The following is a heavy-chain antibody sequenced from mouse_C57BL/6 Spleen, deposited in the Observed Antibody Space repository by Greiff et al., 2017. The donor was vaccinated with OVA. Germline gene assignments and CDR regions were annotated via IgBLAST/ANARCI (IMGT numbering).Heavy chain of an antibody. V-gene: IGHV1-64*01. D-gene: IGHD6-1*01. CDR2: IHPNSGST. Sequence: QVQLQQPGAELVKPGASVKLSCKASGYTFTSYWMHWVKQRPGQGLEWIGMIHPNSGSTNYNEKFKSKATLTVDKSSSTAYMQLSSLTSEDSAVYYCARSDAKSAMDDWGQGTSVTVSS. CDR1: GYTFTSYW. J-gene: IGHJ4*01. CDR3: ARSDAKSAMDD.